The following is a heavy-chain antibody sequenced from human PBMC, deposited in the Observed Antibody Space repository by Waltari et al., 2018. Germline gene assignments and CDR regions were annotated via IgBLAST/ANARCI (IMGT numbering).Heavy chain of an antibody. J-gene: IGHJ4*02. CDR2: INRDGSST. CDR3: AREINWNDGGRFFDS. Sequence: EVQLVESGGGLVQPGGSLRLSCTAPGFPFSSYLTHWLRQAPGKGRVGVSRINRDGSSTIYADSVKGRFTITRDNAKNTLYLQMNSLRAEDTAVYYCAREINWNDGGRFFDSWGQGTLVTVSS. V-gene: IGHV3-74*01. D-gene: IGHD1-20*01. CDR1: GFPFSSYL.